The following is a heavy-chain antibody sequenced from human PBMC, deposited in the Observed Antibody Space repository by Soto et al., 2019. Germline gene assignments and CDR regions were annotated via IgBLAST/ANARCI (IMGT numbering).Heavy chain of an antibody. CDR3: AREGVSPYYYYGMDV. J-gene: IGHJ6*02. Sequence: ASVKVSCKASGYTFTRSGISWVRQAPGQGLEWMGWISTYNGDTNYAQTFQGRVTMTTDTSTSTVHMEVRSLRSDDTAVYYCAREGVSPYYYYGMDVWGQGTPVTVS. CDR1: GYTFTRSG. V-gene: IGHV1-18*01. CDR2: ISTYNGDT.